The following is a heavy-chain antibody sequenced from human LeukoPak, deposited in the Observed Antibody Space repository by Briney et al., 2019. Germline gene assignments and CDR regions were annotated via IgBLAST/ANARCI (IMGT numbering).Heavy chain of an antibody. CDR3: ARTVVEVGGYSDVYDI. CDR2: IRDDGGDT. D-gene: IGHD2-21*01. Sequence: TGGSLRLSCAASGFIFSGYWMSWVRQAPGKGVEGVANIRDDGGDTYYIDSVKGRFTISRDNAKNSVDLQMNGLRAEDTALYYCARTVVEVGGYSDVYDIWGQGTMVTVSS. CDR1: GFIFSGYW. J-gene: IGHJ3*02. V-gene: IGHV3-7*01.